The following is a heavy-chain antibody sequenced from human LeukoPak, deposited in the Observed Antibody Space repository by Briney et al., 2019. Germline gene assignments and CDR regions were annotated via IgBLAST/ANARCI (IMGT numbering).Heavy chain of an antibody. D-gene: IGHD5-24*01. CDR1: GGSFSGYY. V-gene: IGHV4-34*01. CDR3: AVRDGYNLDY. J-gene: IGHJ4*02. Sequence: SGTLSLTCAVYGGSFSGYYWSWIRQPPGKGLEWIGEINHSGSTNYNPSLKSRVTISVDTSKNQFSLKLSSVTAADTAVYYCAVRDGYNLDYWGQGTLVTVSS. CDR2: INHSGST.